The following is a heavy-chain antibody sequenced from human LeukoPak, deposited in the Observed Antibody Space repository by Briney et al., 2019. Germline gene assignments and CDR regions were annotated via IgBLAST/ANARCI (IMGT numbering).Heavy chain of an antibody. CDR1: GGSISSGSYC. CDR3: ARGLYCGGDCYWFDY. CDR2: IYTSGST. J-gene: IGHJ4*02. Sequence: SQTLSLTCTVSGGSISSGSYCWSWIRQPAGKGLEGIGRIYTSGSTNYNPSLKSRVTISVDTSKNQFSLKLSSVTAADTAVYYCARGLYCGGDCYWFDYWGQGTLVTVSS. D-gene: IGHD2-21*02. V-gene: IGHV4-61*02.